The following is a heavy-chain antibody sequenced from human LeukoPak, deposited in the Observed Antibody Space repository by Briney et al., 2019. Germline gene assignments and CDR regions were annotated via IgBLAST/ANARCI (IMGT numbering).Heavy chain of an antibody. V-gene: IGHV4-38-2*02. Sequence: SETLSLTCTVSGYSISSGYYWGWIRQPPGKGLEWIGSIYHSGSTYYNPSLKSRVTISVDTSKNQFSLKLSSVTAADTAVYYCARDFGGREFDYWGQGTLVTVSS. CDR2: IYHSGST. CDR1: GYSISSGYY. J-gene: IGHJ4*02. CDR3: ARDFGGREFDY. D-gene: IGHD4-23*01.